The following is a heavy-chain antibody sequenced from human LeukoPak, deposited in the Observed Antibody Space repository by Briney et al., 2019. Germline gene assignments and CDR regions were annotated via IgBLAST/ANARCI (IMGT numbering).Heavy chain of an antibody. V-gene: IGHV1-18*01. CDR2: ISAYNGNT. D-gene: IGHD4-17*01. CDR3: ARGLSNYGDYRYNYFDY. J-gene: IGHJ4*02. CDR1: GYTFTSYG. Sequence: ASVKVSCKASGYTFTSYGISWVRQAPGQGLEWMGWISAYNGNTNYAQKLQGRVTMTTDTSTSTAYMELRSLRSDDTAVYYCARGLSNYGDYRYNYFDYWGQGTLVTVSS.